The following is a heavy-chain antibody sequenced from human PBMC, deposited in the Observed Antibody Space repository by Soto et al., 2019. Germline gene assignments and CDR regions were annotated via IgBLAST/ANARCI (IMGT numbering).Heavy chain of an antibody. CDR2: ISWQSGTI. CDR3: AKDMRGGSSSSRYYYGLDF. V-gene: IGHV3-9*01. Sequence: EVQLVESGGGLVQPGRSLRLSCAASGFTFDDYAMHWVRQAPGKGLEWVSGISWQSGTIVYAVSVKGRFTISRDNAKNSLYLQMNSLRGEDTALYYCAKDMRGGSSSSRYYYGLDFWGQGTTVTVSS. D-gene: IGHD6-13*01. J-gene: IGHJ6*02. CDR1: GFTFDDYA.